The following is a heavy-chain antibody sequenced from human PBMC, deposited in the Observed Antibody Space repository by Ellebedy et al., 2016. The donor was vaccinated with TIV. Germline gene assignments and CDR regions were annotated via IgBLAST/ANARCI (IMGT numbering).Heavy chain of an antibody. J-gene: IGHJ4*02. Sequence: ASVKVSCKASGYTFSTYAMHWVRQAPGQGLEWMGWISAYNGNTNYAQRLQGRVTMTTDTSTSTAYMELSSLRSEDTSVFYCARDNGPSAGIPPYYYFDYWGQGTLVTVSS. CDR2: ISAYNGNT. CDR3: ARDNGPSAGIPPYYYFDY. D-gene: IGHD6-19*01. V-gene: IGHV1-18*01. CDR1: GYTFSTYA.